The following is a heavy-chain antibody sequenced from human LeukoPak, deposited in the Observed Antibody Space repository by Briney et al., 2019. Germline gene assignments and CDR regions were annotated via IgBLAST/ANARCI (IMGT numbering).Heavy chain of an antibody. CDR2: ISSDGSNK. CDR1: GLPFSSFG. Sequence: GGSLRLSCAASGLPFSSFGMHWVRQAQGKGLGWVAVISSDGSNKYYADSVKGRFTISRDNSKNTLYVQMNSLRAEDTALYYCAKDRTDYYMDVWGKGTTVTVSS. V-gene: IGHV3-30*18. J-gene: IGHJ6*03. CDR3: AKDRTDYYMDV.